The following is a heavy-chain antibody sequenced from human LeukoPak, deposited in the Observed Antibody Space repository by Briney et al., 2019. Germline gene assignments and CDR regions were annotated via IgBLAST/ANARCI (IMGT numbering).Heavy chain of an antibody. Sequence: GRSLRLSCAASGFTFDDYAMHWVRQAPGKGLECVSGISWNSGSIGYADSVKGRFTISRDDAKNSLYLQMNSLRAEDMALYYCAKSGTSGYAFDYRGQGTLVTVSS. CDR1: GFTFDDYA. CDR2: ISWNSGSI. D-gene: IGHD3-22*01. J-gene: IGHJ4*02. CDR3: AKSGTSGYAFDY. V-gene: IGHV3-9*03.